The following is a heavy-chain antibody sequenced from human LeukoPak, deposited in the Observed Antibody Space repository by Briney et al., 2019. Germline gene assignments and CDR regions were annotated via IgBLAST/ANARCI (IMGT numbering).Heavy chain of an antibody. CDR3: AKSATDY. D-gene: IGHD1-26*01. CDR2: TSGSGDST. CDR1: GLTFSSYA. J-gene: IGHJ4*02. V-gene: IGHV3-23*01. Sequence: GRSLRLSCAASGLTFSSYAMSWVRQARGKGLEWVSATSGSGDSTYYAESVKGRFTISRDNSKNTLFLQMNSLRAEDTAVYYCAKSATDYWGQGTLVTVSS.